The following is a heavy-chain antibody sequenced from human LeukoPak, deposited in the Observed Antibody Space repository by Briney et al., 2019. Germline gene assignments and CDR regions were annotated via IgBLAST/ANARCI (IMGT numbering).Heavy chain of an antibody. CDR2: VRPGDGPT. D-gene: IGHD3-22*01. CDR3: AREALEYYDSSGYYQYNWFDP. J-gene: IGHJ5*02. V-gene: IGHV3-11*06. Sequence: GGSLRLSCAASGFTVSSNYMSWVRQAPGKGLEWVSHVRPGDGPTTYADSVKGRFTISRDNAKNSLYLQMNSLRAEDTAVYYCAREALEYYDSSGYYQYNWFDPWGQGTLVTVSS. CDR1: GFTVSSNY.